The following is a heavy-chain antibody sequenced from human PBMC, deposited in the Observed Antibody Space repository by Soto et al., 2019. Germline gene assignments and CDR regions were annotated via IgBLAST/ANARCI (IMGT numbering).Heavy chain of an antibody. V-gene: IGHV4-30-2*01. CDR1: GGSINSGGFS. Sequence: TLSLTCAVSGGSINSGGFSWSWIRQPPGKGLEWIGYIYHTGSTHFNPSLKSRVTISVDRSKNQFSLKLNSVTAADTAVYHCARELELRLGHGGWFDPWGQGTLVTVSS. D-gene: IGHD1-7*01. CDR2: IYHTGST. J-gene: IGHJ5*02. CDR3: ARELELRLGHGGWFDP.